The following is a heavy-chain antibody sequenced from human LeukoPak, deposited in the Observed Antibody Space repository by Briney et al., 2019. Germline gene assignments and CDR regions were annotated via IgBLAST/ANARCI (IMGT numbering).Heavy chain of an antibody. D-gene: IGHD3-22*01. CDR2: IYYSGST. CDR3: ARAPYYYDSSGYYRHLDAFDI. CDR1: GGSVSSRSYY. Sequence: SETLSLTCTVSGGSVSSRSYYWGWIRQPPGKGLEWIGSIYYSGSTYYNPSLKSRVTISVDTSKNQFSLKLSSVTAADTAVYYCARAPYYYDSSGYYRHLDAFDIWGQGTMVTVSS. V-gene: IGHV4-39*01. J-gene: IGHJ3*02.